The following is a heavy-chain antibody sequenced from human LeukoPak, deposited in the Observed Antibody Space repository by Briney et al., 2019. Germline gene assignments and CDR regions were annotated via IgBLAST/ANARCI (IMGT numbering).Heavy chain of an antibody. CDR2: IYYSGST. V-gene: IGHV4-31*03. J-gene: IGHJ4*02. CDR3: ARQSGYDFSYFDY. D-gene: IGHD5-12*01. CDR1: GGSVSSGGYY. Sequence: SETLSLTCTVSGGSVSSGGYYWSWIRQHPGKGLEWIGYIYYSGSTYYNPSLKSRVTISVDTSKNQFSLKLSSVTAADTAVYYCARQSGYDFSYFDYWGQGTLVTVSS.